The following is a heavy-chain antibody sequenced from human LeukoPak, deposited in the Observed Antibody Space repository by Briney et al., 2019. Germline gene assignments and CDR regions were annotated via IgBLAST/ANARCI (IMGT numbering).Heavy chain of an antibody. CDR3: ASGGGFKFGY. Sequence: SQTLSLTCAISGDSVSSNSTAWNRIRQSPSRGLEWLGRTYYRSKWYNDYAVSVKSRITINPDTSKNQFSLQLNSVTPEDTAVYYCASGGGFKFGYWGQRTLVTLSS. CDR1: GDSVSSNSTA. CDR2: TYYRSKWYN. V-gene: IGHV6-1*01. D-gene: IGHD3-10*01. J-gene: IGHJ4*02.